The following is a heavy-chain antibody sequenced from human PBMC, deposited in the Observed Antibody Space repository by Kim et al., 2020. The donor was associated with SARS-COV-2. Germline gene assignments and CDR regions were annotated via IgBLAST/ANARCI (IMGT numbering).Heavy chain of an antibody. CDR1: GFSFDDYA. CDR3: AKWEGDRTGYYYHGLDV. Sequence: GGSLRLSCVASGFSFDDYAMHWVRQVPGKGLEWVSLISGDGRKTYYAGSVRGRFTVSRDNTKNSLFLQMNSLRNEDTALYYCAKWEGDRTGYYYHGLDVWGQGTTVTVSS. J-gene: IGHJ6*02. D-gene: IGHD3-9*01. CDR2: ISGDGRKT. V-gene: IGHV3-43*02.